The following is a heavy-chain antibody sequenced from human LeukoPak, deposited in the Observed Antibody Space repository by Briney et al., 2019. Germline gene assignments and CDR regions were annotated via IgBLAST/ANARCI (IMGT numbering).Heavy chain of an antibody. Sequence: ASVKVSCKASGYTFTGYYMHWVRQAPGQGLEWMGWINPNSGGTNYAQKFQGRVTMTRDTSISTAYMELSRLRSEDTAVYYCATGTHLWFGAADAFDIWGQGTMVTVSS. CDR1: GYTFTGYY. J-gene: IGHJ3*02. D-gene: IGHD3-10*01. V-gene: IGHV1-2*02. CDR2: INPNSGGT. CDR3: ATGTHLWFGAADAFDI.